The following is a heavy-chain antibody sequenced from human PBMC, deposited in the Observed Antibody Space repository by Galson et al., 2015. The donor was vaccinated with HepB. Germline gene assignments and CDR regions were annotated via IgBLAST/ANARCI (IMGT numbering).Heavy chain of an antibody. CDR2: ISAYNGNT. V-gene: IGHV1-18*04. J-gene: IGHJ4*02. CDR3: AIVPLRFLEWLVADY. CDR1: GYTFTSYG. D-gene: IGHD3-3*01. Sequence: SVKVSCKASGYTFTSYGISWVRQAPGQGLEWMGWISAYNGNTNYAQKLQGRVTMTTDTSTSTAYMELRSLRSDDTAVYYCAIVPLRFLEWLVADYWGQGTLVTVSS.